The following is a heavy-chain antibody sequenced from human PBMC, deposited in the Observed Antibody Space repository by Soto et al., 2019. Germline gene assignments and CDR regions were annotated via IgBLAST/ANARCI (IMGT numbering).Heavy chain of an antibody. J-gene: IGHJ6*02. V-gene: IGHV1-69*12. CDR3: ARGASTKIVATTCYAMDG. Sequence: QVQLVQSGAEVKKPGSSVKVSCKASGGSLSNYGISWVRQAPGQGLEWMGGIIPVFGTANYAQKLQGRVTSTAEESSSQVYIDVNSLRSEDTAVYYCARGASTKIVATTCYAMDGWGQGNTGTVAS. CDR1: GGSLSNYG. D-gene: IGHD3-16*01. CDR2: IIPVFGTA.